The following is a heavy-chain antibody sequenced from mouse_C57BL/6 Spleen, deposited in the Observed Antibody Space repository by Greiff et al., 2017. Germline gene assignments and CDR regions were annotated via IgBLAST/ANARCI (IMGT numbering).Heavy chain of an antibody. D-gene: IGHD3-2*02. CDR1: GFTFSSYA. CDR2: ISDGGSYT. Sequence: EVHLVESGGGLVKPGGSLKLSCAASGFTFSSYAMSWVRQTPEKRLEWVATISDGGSYTYYPDNVKGRFTISRDNAKNNLYLQMSHLKSEDTAMYYCARGQLRLRRWFAYWGQGTLVTVSA. CDR3: ARGQLRLRRWFAY. V-gene: IGHV5-4*01. J-gene: IGHJ3*01.